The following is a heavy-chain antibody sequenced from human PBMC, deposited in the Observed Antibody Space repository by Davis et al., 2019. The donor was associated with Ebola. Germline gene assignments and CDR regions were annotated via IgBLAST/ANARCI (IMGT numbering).Heavy chain of an antibody. D-gene: IGHD2/OR15-2a*01. CDR1: GYNFPNYW. CDR3: ARTPPLWYYYGMDV. J-gene: IGHJ6*02. Sequence: GESLKISCKGSGYNFPNYWIAWVRQMPGKGLEWMGVIYPTDSDTRYSPSFQGQVTISADKSINTAYLQWSSLKASDTAMYYCARTPPLWYYYGMDVWGQGTTVTVSS. V-gene: IGHV5-51*01. CDR2: IYPTDSDT.